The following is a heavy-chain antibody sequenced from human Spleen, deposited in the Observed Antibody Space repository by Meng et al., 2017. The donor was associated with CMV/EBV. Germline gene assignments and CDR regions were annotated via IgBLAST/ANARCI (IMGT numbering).Heavy chain of an antibody. J-gene: IGHJ4*02. CDR3: TVHCSSTSCSPGY. CDR1: GFTFSGFA. Sequence: GESLKISCAASGFTFSGFAMHWVRQASGKGLEWVGRIRSEANSYETAYAESVKGRFTISRDDSKNTAYLQMNSLKTEDTAVYYCTVHCSSTSCSPGYWGQGTLVTVSS. V-gene: IGHV3-73*01. D-gene: IGHD2-2*01. CDR2: IRSEANSYET.